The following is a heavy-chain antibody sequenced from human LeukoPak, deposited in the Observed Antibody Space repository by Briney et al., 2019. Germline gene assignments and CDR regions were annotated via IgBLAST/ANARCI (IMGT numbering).Heavy chain of an antibody. CDR2: ISGSGGST. V-gene: IGHV3-23*01. J-gene: IGHJ4*02. CDR1: GFTFSSYA. CDR3: ARSGYGDFDFDY. Sequence: GGSLRLSCAASGFTFSSYAMSWVRQAPGKGLEWVSAISGSGGSTYYADSVKGRFTISRDNSKNTLCLQMNSLRAEDTAVYYCARSGYGDFDFDYWGQGTLVTVSS. D-gene: IGHD4-17*01.